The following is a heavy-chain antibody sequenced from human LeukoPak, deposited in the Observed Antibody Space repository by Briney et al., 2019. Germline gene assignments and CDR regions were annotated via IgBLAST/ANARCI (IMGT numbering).Heavy chain of an antibody. Sequence: SETLSLTCAVYGGSFSGYYWSWIRQPPGKGLEWIGEINHSGSTNYNPSLKSRVTISVDTSKNQFSLKLSSVTAADTAVYYCARAYCSGGSCYYYYYYGMDVWGKGTTVTVPS. V-gene: IGHV4-34*01. CDR3: ARAYCSGGSCYYYYYYGMDV. CDR2: INHSGST. CDR1: GGSFSGYY. J-gene: IGHJ6*04. D-gene: IGHD2-15*01.